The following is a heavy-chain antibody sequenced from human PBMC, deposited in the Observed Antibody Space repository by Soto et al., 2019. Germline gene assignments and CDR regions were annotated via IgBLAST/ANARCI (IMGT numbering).Heavy chain of an antibody. CDR3: ARHRGIVGSLLIFDY. Sequence: GESLNISCKASGYIFTSYWIGWVRQMPGKGLEWMGIIYPGDSDTRYSPSFQGQVTISVDKSIRTAYLEWTSLEASDTAMYYCARHRGIVGSLLIFDYWGQGTQVTVSS. CDR2: IYPGDSDT. V-gene: IGHV5-51*01. D-gene: IGHD1-26*01. J-gene: IGHJ4*02. CDR1: GYIFTSYW.